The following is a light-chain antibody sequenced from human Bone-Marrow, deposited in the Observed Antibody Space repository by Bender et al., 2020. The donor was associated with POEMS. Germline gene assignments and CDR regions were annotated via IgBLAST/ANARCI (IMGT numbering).Light chain of an antibody. CDR2: QDD. CDR1: NLDYKS. V-gene: IGLV3-1*01. CDR3: QAWDSNTFVV. Sequence: SYELTQPPSLSVSPGQTASITCSGDNLDYKSTYWYQQKPGQSPLLVIYQDDKRPSGIPARFSGSNSGNTATLTISGTQAMDEADYYCQAWDSNTFVVFGGGTKLTVL. J-gene: IGLJ2*01.